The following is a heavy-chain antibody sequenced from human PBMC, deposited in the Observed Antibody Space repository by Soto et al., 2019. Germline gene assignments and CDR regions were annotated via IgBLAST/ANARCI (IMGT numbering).Heavy chain of an antibody. CDR2: INPSGGST. V-gene: IGHV1-46*01. J-gene: IGHJ4*02. CDR3: ARAYLTDRSGYYTLPDYFDY. D-gene: IGHD3-22*01. Sequence: GASVKVSCKASGYTFTSYYMHWVRQAPGQGLEWMGKINPSGGSTSYAQKFQGRVTMTRDTSTSTVYMELRSLRSDDTAVYYCARAYLTDRSGYYTLPDYFDYWGQGTLVTVSS. CDR1: GYTFTSYY.